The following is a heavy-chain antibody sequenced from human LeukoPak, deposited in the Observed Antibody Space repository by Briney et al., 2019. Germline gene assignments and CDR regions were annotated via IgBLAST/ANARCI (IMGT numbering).Heavy chain of an antibody. D-gene: IGHD6-6*01. CDR1: GFTSSDYY. J-gene: IGHJ6*03. V-gene: IGHV3-11*01. CDR2: ISSSGSTI. CDR3: ARVIAARLPYYYYYMDV. Sequence: PGGSLRLSCAASGFTSSDYYMSWIRQAPGKGLEWVSYISSSGSTIYYADSVKGRFTISRDNAKNSLYLQMNSLRAEDTAVYYCARVIAARLPYYYYYMDVWGKGTTVTVSS.